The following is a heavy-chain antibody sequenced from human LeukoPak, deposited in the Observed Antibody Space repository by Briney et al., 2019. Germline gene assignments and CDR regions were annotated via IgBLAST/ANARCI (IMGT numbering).Heavy chain of an antibody. CDR1: GGSISSYY. CDR3: ARDSQGYGDYGRYYYYYMDV. V-gene: IGHV4-59*01. Sequence: SETLSLTCTVSGGSISSYYWSWIRQPPGKGLEWIGYIYYSGSTNYNPSLKSRVTISVDTSKNQFSLKLSSVTAADTAVYYCARDSQGYGDYGRYYYYYMDVWGKGTTVTVSS. D-gene: IGHD4-17*01. CDR2: IYYSGST. J-gene: IGHJ6*03.